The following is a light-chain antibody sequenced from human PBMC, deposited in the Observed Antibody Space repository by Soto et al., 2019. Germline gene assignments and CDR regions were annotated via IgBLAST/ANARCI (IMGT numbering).Light chain of an antibody. CDR3: SSYTSSSTPVV. V-gene: IGLV2-14*03. J-gene: IGLJ2*01. CDR1: SSDVGAYNY. CDR2: DVS. Sequence: QSALTQPASMSGSPGQSITISCTGTSSDVGAYNYVSWYQQHPGKAPKLIIYDVSYRPSGVSNRFSGSKSGNTASLTISGLQAEDEADYYCSSYTSSSTPVVFGGGIKLTVL.